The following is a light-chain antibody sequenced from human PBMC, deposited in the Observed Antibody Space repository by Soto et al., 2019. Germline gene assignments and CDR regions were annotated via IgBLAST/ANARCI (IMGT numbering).Light chain of an antibody. CDR1: QGVSSGY. CDR3: QQYGSSPRT. V-gene: IGKV3-20*01. CDR2: GSS. Sequence: ESLLTQSPGTLSLSPGERATLSCRASQGVSSGYLAWYQYKPGQAPRLLISGSSSRATGIPDRLSGSGSGTDFNLTINRLEPEDFAMYYCQQYGSSPRTFGQGTKVEIK. J-gene: IGKJ1*01.